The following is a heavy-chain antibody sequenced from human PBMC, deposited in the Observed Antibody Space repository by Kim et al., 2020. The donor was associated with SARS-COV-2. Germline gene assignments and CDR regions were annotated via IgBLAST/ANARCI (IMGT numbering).Heavy chain of an antibody. D-gene: IGHD3-10*01. J-gene: IGHJ6*01. CDR3: ARRGDQQDGAILPYYYY. V-gene: IGHV3-30*03. Sequence: GGSLRLSCAASGFTFSSYSMHWVRQAPGKGLEWVAFITYDGSNKYYADSVKGRFTISRDNSKNSLYLQMNSLRAEDTAVYYCARRGDQQDGAILPYYYY. CDR2: ITYDGSNK. CDR1: GFTFSSYS.